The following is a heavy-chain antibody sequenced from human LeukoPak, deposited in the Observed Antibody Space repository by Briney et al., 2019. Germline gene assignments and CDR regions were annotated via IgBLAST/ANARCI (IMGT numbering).Heavy chain of an antibody. Sequence: GGSLRLSCRGSGFNVNEYSVTWVRQTPGKGLEWVGFARSKAYGGTTEYAASVKGRFTISRDESKSIAYLQMNSLETEDTAVFYCGVNFRVVKYDTFDIWGQGTMVTVSS. V-gene: IGHV3-49*04. J-gene: IGHJ3*02. CDR1: GFNVNEYS. D-gene: IGHD2-2*01. CDR3: GVNFRVVKYDTFDI. CDR2: ARSKAYGGTT.